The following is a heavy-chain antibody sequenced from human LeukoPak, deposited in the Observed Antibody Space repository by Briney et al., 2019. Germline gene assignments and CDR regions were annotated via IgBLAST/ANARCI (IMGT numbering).Heavy chain of an antibody. D-gene: IGHD3-9*01. CDR3: ARYFDWPWAFDI. CDR2: IYYSGST. J-gene: IGHJ3*02. Sequence: PSETLSLTCAVYGGSFSGYYWNWIRQPPGKGLEWIGYIYYSGSTNHNPSLKSRVTISVDTSKNQFSLRLSSVTAADTAVYYCARYFDWPWAFDIWGQGRMVTVSS. CDR1: GGSFSGYY. V-gene: IGHV4-59*01.